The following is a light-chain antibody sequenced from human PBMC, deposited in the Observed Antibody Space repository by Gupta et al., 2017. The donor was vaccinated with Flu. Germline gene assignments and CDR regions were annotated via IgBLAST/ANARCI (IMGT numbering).Light chain of an antibody. J-gene: IGKJ4*01. Sequence: EIVMTQSPATLPVSPGERATLSCRASRSVSSNLAWYQQKPGQAPRLLIYGASTRATGIPARFSGSGSGTEFTLTISSLQSEDFAVYYCQQYNNWPLTFGGGTKVEIK. CDR1: RSVSSN. CDR3: QQYNNWPLT. CDR2: GAS. V-gene: IGKV3-15*01.